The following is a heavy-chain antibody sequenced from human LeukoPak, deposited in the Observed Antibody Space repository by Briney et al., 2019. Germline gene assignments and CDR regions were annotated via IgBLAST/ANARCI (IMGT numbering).Heavy chain of an antibody. D-gene: IGHD1-1*01. CDR1: GGSFSGYY. J-gene: IGHJ5*02. CDR3: ARGGSWNVFDP. CDR2: VYYSGST. V-gene: IGHV4-59*12. Sequence: PSETLSLTCAVYGGSFSGYYWSWIRQPPGKGVEWIGYVYYSGSTNYNPSLKSRVTISVDTSKNQFSLKLNSVTAADTAVYYCARGGSWNVFDPWGQGTLVTVSS.